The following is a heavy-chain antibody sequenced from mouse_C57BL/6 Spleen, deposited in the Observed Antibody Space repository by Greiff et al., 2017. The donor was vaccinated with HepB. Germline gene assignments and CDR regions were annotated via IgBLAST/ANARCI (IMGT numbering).Heavy chain of an antibody. Sequence: ESGPGLVKPSQSLSLTCSVTGYSITSGYYWNWIRQFPGNKLEWMGYISYDGSNNYNPSLKNRISITRDTSKNQFFLKLNSVTTEDTATYYCARDGENWDYFDYWGQGTTLTVSS. CDR3: ARDGENWDYFDY. J-gene: IGHJ2*01. V-gene: IGHV3-6*01. CDR1: GYSITSGYY. CDR2: ISYDGSN. D-gene: IGHD4-1*01.